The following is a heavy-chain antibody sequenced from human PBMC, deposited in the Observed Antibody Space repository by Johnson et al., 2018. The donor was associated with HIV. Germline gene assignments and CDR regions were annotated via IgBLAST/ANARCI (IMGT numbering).Heavy chain of an antibody. CDR2: ISYDGSKK. CDR1: GFTFSSYA. CDR3: ASGDRSI. Sequence: QVQLVESGGGVVQPGRSLRLSCAASGFTFSSYAMHWVRQAPGKGLEWVALISYDGSKKYYADSVKGRFTISRDNSKNTLYLQMDSLRVEDTAVYYCASGDRSIWGQGTMVTVSS. J-gene: IGHJ3*02. D-gene: IGHD7-27*01. V-gene: IGHV3-30*04.